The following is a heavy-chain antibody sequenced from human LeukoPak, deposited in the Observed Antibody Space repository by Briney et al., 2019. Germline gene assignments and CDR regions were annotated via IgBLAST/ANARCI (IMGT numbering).Heavy chain of an antibody. J-gene: IGHJ5*02. CDR3: ARVKVGATYWFDP. D-gene: IGHD1-26*01. V-gene: IGHV3-66*01. CDR1: GVSFISYG. Sequence: GGSLRLSCAASGVSFISYGMSWVRQAPGKGLEWVSVVYSGGSTYYADSVKGRFTISRDNSKNMVYLQMNSLRVEDTAVYYCARVKVGATYWFDPWGQGTLVTVSS. CDR2: VYSGGST.